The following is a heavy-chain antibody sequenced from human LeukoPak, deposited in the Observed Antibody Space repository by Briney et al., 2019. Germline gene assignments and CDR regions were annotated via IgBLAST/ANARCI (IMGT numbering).Heavy chain of an antibody. V-gene: IGHV4-38-2*01. CDR3: ARHSFAQLGLDWFDY. Sequence: SETLSLTCAVSGYSISSGYYWGWIRQPPGKGLEWIGSIYHSGSTYYNPSLKSRVTISVDTSKNQFSLKLSSVTAADTAVYYCARHSFAQLGLDWFDYWGQGTLVTVSS. CDR1: GYSISSGYY. D-gene: IGHD7-27*01. CDR2: IYHSGST. J-gene: IGHJ5*01.